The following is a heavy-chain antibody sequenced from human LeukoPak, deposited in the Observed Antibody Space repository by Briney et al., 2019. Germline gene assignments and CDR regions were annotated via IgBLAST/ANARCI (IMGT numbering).Heavy chain of an antibody. J-gene: IGHJ6*03. CDR2: MRYDGSNK. V-gene: IGHV3-30*02. Sequence: QAGGSLRLSCAASGFTFSSYGMHWVRQAPGKGLEWVAFMRYDGSNKYYADSVKGRFTISRDNSKNTLYLQVNSLRGEDTAVYYCARQAHWSGYYSTGYYYYMDVWGKGTTATVSS. CDR3: ARQAHWSGYYSTGYYYYMDV. D-gene: IGHD3-3*01. CDR1: GFTFSSYG.